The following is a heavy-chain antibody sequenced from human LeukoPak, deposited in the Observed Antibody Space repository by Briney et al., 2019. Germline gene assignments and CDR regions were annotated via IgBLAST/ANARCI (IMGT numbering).Heavy chain of an antibody. CDR1: GFTVSSNY. J-gene: IGHJ4*02. D-gene: IGHD3-3*01. CDR3: ARVGYYDFWSGYSPGYFDY. Sequence: GGSLRLSCAASGFTVSSNYMSWVRQAPGKGLEWVSVIYSGGSTYYADSVKGRFTISRDNSKNTLYLQMDSLRAEDTAVYYCARVGYYDFWSGYSPGYFDYWGQGTLVTVSS. CDR2: IYSGGST. V-gene: IGHV3-66*02.